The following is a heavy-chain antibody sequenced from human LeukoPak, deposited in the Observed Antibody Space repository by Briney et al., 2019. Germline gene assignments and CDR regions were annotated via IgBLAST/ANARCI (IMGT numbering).Heavy chain of an antibody. J-gene: IGHJ3*02. V-gene: IGHV4-4*07. D-gene: IGHD2-21*02. CDR1: GGSIGTYY. Sequence: SETLSLTCTVSGGSIGTYYWSWIRQPAGKGLEWIGRIHITGSTNYNPSLKSRVAMSLDTSKNQFFLKLNPLTAADTAVYYCARVGLLAFDIWGQGTMVTVSS. CDR3: ARVGLLAFDI. CDR2: IHITGST.